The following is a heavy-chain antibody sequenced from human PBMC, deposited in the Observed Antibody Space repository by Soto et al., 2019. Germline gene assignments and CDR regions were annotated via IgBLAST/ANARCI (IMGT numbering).Heavy chain of an antibody. CDR3: ARLRFGYCSGGSCYSHYYYGMDV. J-gene: IGHJ6*02. D-gene: IGHD2-15*01. CDR1: GYTFTGYY. Sequence: ASVKVSCKASGYTFTGYYMHWVRQAPGQGLEWMGWINPNSGGTNYAQKFQGRVTMTRDTSISTAYMELSRLRSDDTAMYYCARLRFGYCSGGSCYSHYYYGMDVWGQGTTVTASS. CDR2: INPNSGGT. V-gene: IGHV1-2*02.